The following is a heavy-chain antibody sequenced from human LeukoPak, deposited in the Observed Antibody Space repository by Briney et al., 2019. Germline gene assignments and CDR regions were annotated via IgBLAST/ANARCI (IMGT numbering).Heavy chain of an antibody. CDR2: INSDGSRI. V-gene: IGHV3-74*01. CDR3: ARARGNNYGFFDY. D-gene: IGHD3/OR15-3a*01. J-gene: IGHJ4*02. Sequence: GGSLRLSCAASGFTFSSYGMSWVRQAPGKGLVWGSRINSDGSRIYYADSVKGRFTISIDNAKNTLYLQMNSLRAEDTAVYYCARARGNNYGFFDYWGQGILVTVSS. CDR1: GFTFSSYG.